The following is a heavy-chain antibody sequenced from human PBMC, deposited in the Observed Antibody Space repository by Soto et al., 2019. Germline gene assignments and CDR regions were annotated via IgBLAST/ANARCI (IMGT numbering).Heavy chain of an antibody. J-gene: IGHJ4*02. D-gene: IGHD1-7*01. CDR3: ARDGIGGTVFRGYLDY. Sequence: GGSRRLSCAVPGGIFHGYGMHWVRQAPGKGLEWVAIIRFDGSNEEYADSVKGRFTISRDNSKNTLYLQMNTLGAEDTAVYYCARDGIGGTVFRGYLDYWGRGTVVTVS. CDR1: GGIFHGYG. V-gene: IGHV3-33*01. CDR2: IRFDGSNE.